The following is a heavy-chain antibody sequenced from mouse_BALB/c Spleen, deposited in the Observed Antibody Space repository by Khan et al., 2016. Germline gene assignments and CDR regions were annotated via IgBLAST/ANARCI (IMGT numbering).Heavy chain of an antibody. CDR3: ARLGDYGAMDY. Sequence: EVKLLESGGGLVQPGGSLKLSCAASGFAFSSYWMSWVRQAPGKGLEWIGEINPDSSTINYTPSLKDKFIITRDNAKNTLYLQMSKVRSEDTALYYCARLGDYGAMDYWGQGTSVTVSS. CDR2: INPDSSTI. D-gene: IGHD2-13*01. J-gene: IGHJ4*01. CDR1: GFAFSSYW. V-gene: IGHV4-1*02.